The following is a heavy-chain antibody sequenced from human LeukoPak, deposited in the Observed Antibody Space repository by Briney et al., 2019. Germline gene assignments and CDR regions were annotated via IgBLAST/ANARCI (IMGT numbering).Heavy chain of an antibody. CDR2: IYYSGST. Sequence: SETLSLTCTASGGSISRGTYYWGWIRQPPGKGLEWLGSIYYSGSTHHNPSLKSRGTISVDTSKNEFSLKLTSVTAADTAVYYCARQVATGWFGEVFDYWGQGTLVTVSS. D-gene: IGHD3-10*01. CDR3: ARQVATGWFGEVFDY. CDR1: GGSISRGTYY. J-gene: IGHJ4*02. V-gene: IGHV4-39*01.